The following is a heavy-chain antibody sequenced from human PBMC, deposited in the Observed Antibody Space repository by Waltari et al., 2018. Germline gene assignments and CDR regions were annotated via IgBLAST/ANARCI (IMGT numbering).Heavy chain of an antibody. Sequence: QVQLVQSGAEVKKPGASVKVSCKASGSTFTDTYMHWVRQAPGQGLEWMGWINPNNGGTNYAQKFQGRVTMTRDTSISTAFMDLSRLKSDDTAVYFCARGDPSVYYTSHMDVWGKGTTVTVSS. CDR3: ARGDPSVYYTSHMDV. J-gene: IGHJ6*03. CDR1: GSTFTDTY. CDR2: INPNNGGT. D-gene: IGHD3-3*01. V-gene: IGHV1-2*02.